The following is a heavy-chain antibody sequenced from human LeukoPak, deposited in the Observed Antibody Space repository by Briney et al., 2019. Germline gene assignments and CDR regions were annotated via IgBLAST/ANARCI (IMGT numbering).Heavy chain of an antibody. V-gene: IGHV3-74*01. CDR3: AREGRRQMATTFDY. Sequence: SGGSLRLSCAASGFTFSSYWMHWVRQAPGEGLVWVSRINSDGSSTSYADSVKGRFTISRDNAKNTLYLQMNSLRAEDTAVYYCAREGRRQMATTFDYWGQGTLVTVSS. CDR1: GFTFSSYW. J-gene: IGHJ4*02. D-gene: IGHD5-24*01. CDR2: INSDGSST.